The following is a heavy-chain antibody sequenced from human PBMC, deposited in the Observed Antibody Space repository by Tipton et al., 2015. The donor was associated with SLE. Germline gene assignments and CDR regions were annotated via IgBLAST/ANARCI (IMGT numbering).Heavy chain of an antibody. CDR2: IKQDGSDK. D-gene: IGHD6-19*01. CDR1: GFTFSNYW. V-gene: IGHV3-7*03. CDR3: AKHRGAVTGPLDF. Sequence: SLRLSCTVSGFTFSNYWMSWVRQAPGKGLEWVANIKQDGSDKYYVDSVKGRITISRDNAENSLYLQMNSLTIEDTAVYYCAKHRGAVTGPLDFWGQGTLVTVSS. J-gene: IGHJ4*02.